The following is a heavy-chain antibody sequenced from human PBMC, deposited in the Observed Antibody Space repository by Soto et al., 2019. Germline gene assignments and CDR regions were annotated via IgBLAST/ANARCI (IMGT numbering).Heavy chain of an antibody. CDR3: ARSVGVTTLSYLDY. D-gene: IGHD1-26*01. CDR1: GGTFSSYG. V-gene: IGHV1-69*13. Sequence: ASVKVSCKAAGGTFSSYGISWVRQAPGQGLEWMGGIIPMFGTATHTQNFQGRLTITADESTSTAYMELSSLRSEDTAVYSCARSVGVTTLSYLDYWGQGTLVTVSS. CDR2: IIPMFGTA. J-gene: IGHJ4*02.